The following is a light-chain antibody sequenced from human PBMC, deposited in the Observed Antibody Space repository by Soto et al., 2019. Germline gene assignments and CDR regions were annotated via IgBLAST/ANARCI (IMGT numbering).Light chain of an antibody. Sequence: IVMTQSPATLSVSPGERATFSCRASQNIRTNLAWYQQKPGQVPRLLIYGASTRATGVPARLSGSVSGTEFILTIRSLQSQDFSVNYCQQYNNWPLLSFGEGTKMDIK. V-gene: IGKV3-15*01. CDR1: QNIRTN. J-gene: IGKJ4*01. CDR3: QQYNNWPLLS. CDR2: GAS.